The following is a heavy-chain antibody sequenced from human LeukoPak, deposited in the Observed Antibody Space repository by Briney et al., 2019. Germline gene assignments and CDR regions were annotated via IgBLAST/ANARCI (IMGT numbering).Heavy chain of an antibody. V-gene: IGHV3-23*01. J-gene: IGHJ4*02. D-gene: IGHD5-18*01. CDR3: AKDPLNTVMVSPTFDY. Sequence: GGSLRLSCAASGFTFSSYAMSWVRQAPGKGLEWVSAISGSGDDTYYAASVKGRFTVSRDTSKNTLYLQMNSLRAEDTAVYYCAKDPLNTVMVSPTFDYWGQGTLVTVSS. CDR1: GFTFSSYA. CDR2: ISGSGDDT.